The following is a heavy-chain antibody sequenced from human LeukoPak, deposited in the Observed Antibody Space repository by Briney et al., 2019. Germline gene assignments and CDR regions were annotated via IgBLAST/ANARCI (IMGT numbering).Heavy chain of an antibody. CDR1: GGSISSGDYS. D-gene: IGHD3-22*01. J-gene: IGHJ6*03. CDR3: AREYYYDSSGYYRYYYYMDV. V-gene: IGHV4-30-2*01. CDR2: IYHSGSA. Sequence: SETLSLTCAVSGGSISSGDYSWSWIRQPPGKGLEWIGFIYHSGSAYYNPSLKSRVTISVDTSKNQFSLKLSSVTAADTAVYYCAREYYYDSSGYYRYYYYMDVWGKGTTVTVSS.